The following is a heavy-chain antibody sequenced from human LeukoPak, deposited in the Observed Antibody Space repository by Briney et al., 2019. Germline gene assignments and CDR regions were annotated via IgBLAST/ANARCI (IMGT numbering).Heavy chain of an antibody. V-gene: IGHV3-33*01. CDR3: ARGGPHYDILTGLDY. CDR1: GFTFSSYG. Sequence: GGSLRLSCAASGFTFSSYGMHWVRQAPGKGLEWVAVIWYDGSNKYYADSVKGRFTISRDNSKNTLYLQMNSLRAEDTAVYYCARGGPHYDILTGLDYWGQGTLVTVSS. CDR2: IWYDGSNK. D-gene: IGHD3-9*01. J-gene: IGHJ4*02.